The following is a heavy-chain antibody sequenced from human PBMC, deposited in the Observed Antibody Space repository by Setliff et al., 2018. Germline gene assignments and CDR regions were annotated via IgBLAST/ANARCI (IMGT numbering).Heavy chain of an antibody. Sequence: ASVKVSCKVSGYTLTELSMHWVRQAPGKGLEWMGGFDPEDGETIYAQKFQGXXXXXEXXXXXXXXXXXXXXRSEDTAVYYCATNSGGNTIDAFDIWGQGTMVTVSS. CDR1: GYTLTELS. J-gene: IGHJ3*02. V-gene: IGHV1-24*01. CDR2: FDPEDGET. D-gene: IGHD3-10*01. CDR3: ATNSGGNTIDAFDI.